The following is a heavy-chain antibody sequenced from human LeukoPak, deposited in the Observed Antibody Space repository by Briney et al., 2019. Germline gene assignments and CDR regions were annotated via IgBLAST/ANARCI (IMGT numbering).Heavy chain of an antibody. CDR1: GFTFSSYG. Sequence: PGGSLRLSCAASGFTFSSYGMHWVRQAPGKGLEWVAFIRYDGSNKYYADSVKGRFTISRDNSKNTLYLQMNSLRAEDTAVYYCARNIYSGSRYYFDYWGQGTLVTVSS. CDR3: ARNIYSGSRYYFDY. J-gene: IGHJ4*02. V-gene: IGHV3-30*02. CDR2: IRYDGSNK. D-gene: IGHD1-26*01.